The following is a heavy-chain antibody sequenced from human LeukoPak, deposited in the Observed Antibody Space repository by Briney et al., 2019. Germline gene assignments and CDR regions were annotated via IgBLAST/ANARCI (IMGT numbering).Heavy chain of an antibody. CDR1: GGSISSYY. J-gene: IGHJ6*03. CDR3: ARNEAYYYYCMDV. V-gene: IGHV4-59*08. CDR2: IYYSGST. Sequence: SETLSLTCTVSGGSISSYYWSWIRQPPGKGLEWIGYIYYSGSTNYNPSLKSRVTISVDTSKNQFSLKLSSVTAADTAVYYCARNEAYYYYCMDVWGKGTTVTVSS.